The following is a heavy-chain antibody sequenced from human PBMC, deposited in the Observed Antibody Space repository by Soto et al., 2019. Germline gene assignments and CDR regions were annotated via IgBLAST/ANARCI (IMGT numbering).Heavy chain of an antibody. Sequence: ASETLSLTCAVSGGSISSGGYSWSWIRQPPGKGLEWIGYIYHSGSTYYNPSLKSRVTISVDTSKNQFSLKLSSVTAADTAIYYCARLGSIAADDFDYWGQGTLVTVSS. CDR2: IYHSGST. J-gene: IGHJ4*02. CDR1: GGSISSGGYS. V-gene: IGHV4-30-2*05. CDR3: ARLGSIAADDFDY. D-gene: IGHD6-25*01.